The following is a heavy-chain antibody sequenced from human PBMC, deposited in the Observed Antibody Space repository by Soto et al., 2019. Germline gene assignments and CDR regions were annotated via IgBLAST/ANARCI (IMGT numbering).Heavy chain of an antibody. CDR3: GRVGVGYWYFDL. Sequence: EVQLVESGGGLVQPGGSLRLSCAASGFTFSAYWLHWVRQVPGEGLVWVSRINVDGSTTSYADSVKGGFTISRDSAKNTLYLQMNCLRAEDTAVYYCGRVGVGYWYFDLGGRGTLVTVSS. CDR1: GFTFSAYW. CDR2: INVDGSTT. J-gene: IGHJ2*01. V-gene: IGHV3-74*01. D-gene: IGHD3-10*01.